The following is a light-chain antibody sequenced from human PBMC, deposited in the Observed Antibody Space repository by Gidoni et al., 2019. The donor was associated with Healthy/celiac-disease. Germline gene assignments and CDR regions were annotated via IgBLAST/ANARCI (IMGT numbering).Light chain of an antibody. CDR3: QAWDSSTVV. CDR2: QYS. J-gene: IGLJ2*01. Sequence: SYELTQPPSVSVSPGQTASITCSGDQLGDKYACWYQQKPGQSPVLVIYQYSKRPSGIPDRFSGSNSGNTATLTISGTQSMDEADYYCQAWDSSTVVFGGGTKLTVL. CDR1: QLGDKY. V-gene: IGLV3-1*01.